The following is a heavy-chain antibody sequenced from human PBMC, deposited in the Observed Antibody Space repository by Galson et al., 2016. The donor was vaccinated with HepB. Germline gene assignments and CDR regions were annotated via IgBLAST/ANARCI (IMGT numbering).Heavy chain of an antibody. Sequence: SLRLSCAASGDTFANFGMHWVRQAPGQGLEWVSAINSGGAHTYYAGSVKGRFIISRDNSNNTLFLEMSSLRAEDTAVYYCAKTTRITIFYPLDTWGHGTLVTVS. V-gene: IGHV3-23*01. D-gene: IGHD3-9*01. CDR3: AKTTRITIFYPLDT. CDR2: INSGGAHT. J-gene: IGHJ5*01. CDR1: GDTFANFG.